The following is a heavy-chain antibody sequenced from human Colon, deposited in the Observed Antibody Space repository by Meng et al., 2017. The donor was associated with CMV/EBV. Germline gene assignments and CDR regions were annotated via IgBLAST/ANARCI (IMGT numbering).Heavy chain of an antibody. Sequence: ASVKVSCKVSGNTVSELSMHWARQAPGKGLEWVGGFDAEEGERVYAQKFRGRVMMTEDTSTHTAYMQLSSLRSEDTAVYYCATVGGNSGSYYYGLDVWGQGTKVTVSS. CDR3: ATVGGNSGSYYYGLDV. D-gene: IGHD4-23*01. J-gene: IGHJ6*02. CDR2: FDAEEGER. V-gene: IGHV1-24*01. CDR1: GNTVSELS.